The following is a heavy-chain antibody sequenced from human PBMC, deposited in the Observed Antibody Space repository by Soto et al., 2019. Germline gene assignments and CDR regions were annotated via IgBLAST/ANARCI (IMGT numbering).Heavy chain of an antibody. Sequence: ETLSLTCAVSGYSISSGYYWGWIRQPPGKGLEWIGSIYHSGSTYCNPSLKSRVTISVDTSKNQFSLKLSSVTAADTAVYYCARGITGTRGRGDYWGQGTLVTVSS. D-gene: IGHD1-7*01. J-gene: IGHJ4*02. CDR1: GYSISSGYY. CDR3: ARGITGTRGRGDY. CDR2: IYHSGST. V-gene: IGHV4-38-2*01.